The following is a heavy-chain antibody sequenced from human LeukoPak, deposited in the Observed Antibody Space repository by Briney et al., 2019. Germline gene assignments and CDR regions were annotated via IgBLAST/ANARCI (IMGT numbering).Heavy chain of an antibody. V-gene: IGHV4-30-2*01. D-gene: IGHD2-15*01. CDR2: IYHSGST. CDR3: AREGCSGGSCYFGY. Sequence: TLSLTCAVSGGSISSGGYPWSWIRQPPGKGLEWIGYIYHSGSTYYNPSLKSRVTISVDRSKNQFSLKLSSVTAADTAVYYCAREGCSGGSCYFGYWGQGTLVTVSS. J-gene: IGHJ4*02. CDR1: GGSISSGGYP.